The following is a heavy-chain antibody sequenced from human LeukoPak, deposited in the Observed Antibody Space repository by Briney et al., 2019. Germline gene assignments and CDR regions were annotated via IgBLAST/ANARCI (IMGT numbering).Heavy chain of an antibody. CDR2: ISSSSSTI. Sequence: GGSLRHSCAPCGLTFSSYSMNWVRQAPGKGLEWVSYISSSSSTIYYADSVKGRFTISRDNAKNSLYLQMNSLRAEDTAVYYCARDQYCSSTSCYLGAFDIWGQGTMVTVSS. D-gene: IGHD2-2*01. J-gene: IGHJ3*02. CDR3: ARDQYCSSTSCYLGAFDI. CDR1: GLTFSSYS. V-gene: IGHV3-48*01.